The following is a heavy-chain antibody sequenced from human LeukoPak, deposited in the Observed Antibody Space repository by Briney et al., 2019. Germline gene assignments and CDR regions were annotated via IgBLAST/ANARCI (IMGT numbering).Heavy chain of an antibody. J-gene: IGHJ3*02. D-gene: IGHD3-22*01. V-gene: IGHV4-34*01. CDR2: INHSGST. CDR3: QVYYYDSSVYPDAFDI. Sequence: SETLSLTCAVYGGSFSGYYLSWIRQPPGKGLEWIGEINHSGSTNYNPSLKSRVTISVDTSKNQFSLKLSSVTAGDAAVYHCQVYYYDSSVYPDAFDIWGQGTMVTVSS. CDR1: GGSFSGYY.